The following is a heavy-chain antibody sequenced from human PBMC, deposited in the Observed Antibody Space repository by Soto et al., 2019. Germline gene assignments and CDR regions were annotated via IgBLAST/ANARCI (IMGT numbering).Heavy chain of an antibody. D-gene: IGHD1-1*01. CDR1: GYSFTKYH. Sequence: GASVKVSCKASGYSFTKYHMHWVRQAPGQGLEWMGWINPGSGVTNQAQKFQGRVTKTRDTSITTTYMELNSLTSDDTAVYYCARVAGHKNARFDTWGQGALVTVSS. V-gene: IGHV1-2*02. CDR2: INPGSGVT. CDR3: ARVAGHKNARFDT. J-gene: IGHJ4*02.